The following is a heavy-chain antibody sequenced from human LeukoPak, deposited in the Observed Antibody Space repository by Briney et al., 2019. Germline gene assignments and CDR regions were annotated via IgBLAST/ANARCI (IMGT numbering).Heavy chain of an antibody. D-gene: IGHD2-8*02. CDR3: VRGDTGAFDI. J-gene: IGHJ3*02. Sequence: PGGSLRLSCAASGFTIGSNFMNWVRQSPGKGLEWVPVLYSAGSAYYTDSVKGRFTISRDDSKNMLYLRMNSLRVEDTALYYCVRGDTGAFDIWGQGTMVTVSS. CDR1: GFTIGSNF. CDR2: LYSAGSA. V-gene: IGHV3-53*01.